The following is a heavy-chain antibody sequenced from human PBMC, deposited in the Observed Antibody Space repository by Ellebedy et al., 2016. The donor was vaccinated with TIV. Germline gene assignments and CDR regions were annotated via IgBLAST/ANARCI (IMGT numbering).Heavy chain of an antibody. Sequence: AASVKVSCKASAGDFMSSSVHWVRQAPGQGLEWMGGIIPIFGTTDYAQKFQDRVTITADESTSTAYMKLSSLTSDDTAFYSCALLSYRRQSARRRTLGWFDPWGQGTLVTVSS. CDR1: AGDFMSSS. D-gene: IGHD1-1*01. V-gene: IGHV1-69*13. CDR3: ALLSYRRQSARRRTLGWFDP. J-gene: IGHJ5*02. CDR2: IIPIFGTT.